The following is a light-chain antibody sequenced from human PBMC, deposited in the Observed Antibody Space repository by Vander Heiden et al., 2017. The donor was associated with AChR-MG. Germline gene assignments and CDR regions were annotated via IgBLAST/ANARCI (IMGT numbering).Light chain of an antibody. V-gene: IGKV3-15*01. CDR2: GAS. CDR1: QSVSNN. J-gene: IGKJ1*01. CDR3: QQDNNFWT. Sequence: EIVMTQSPATLSVSPGERATLSCRASQSVSNNLAWYQQKPGQAPRLLIYGASTRATGIPARFSGSGSGTEFTLTISSLQSEEFAVYYCQQDNNFWTFGQGTKVEIK.